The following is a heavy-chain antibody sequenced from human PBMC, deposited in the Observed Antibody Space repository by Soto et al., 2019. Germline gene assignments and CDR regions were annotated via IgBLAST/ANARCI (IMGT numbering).Heavy chain of an antibody. V-gene: IGHV1-2*04. D-gene: IGHD5-12*01. CDR1: GDSFNDYY. CDR2: INPNGGVT. J-gene: IGHJ6*03. Sequence: QVQLVQSGAEVRKPGASVTVSCRSSGDSFNDYYIHWVRQAPGQGFEWMGWINPNGGVTKYAQKFQGWVSMTRDTTIWTVYMQLRRLRSDATAIYYCARGSGGATATLDYYYFNMDVWGTGTTVTVSS. CDR3: ARGSGGATATLDYYYFNMDV.